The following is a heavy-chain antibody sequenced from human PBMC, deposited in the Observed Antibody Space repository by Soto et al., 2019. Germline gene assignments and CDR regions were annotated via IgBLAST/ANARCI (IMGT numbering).Heavy chain of an antibody. D-gene: IGHD3-22*01. Sequence: ASVKVSCKAPGYTFTSYYMHWVRQAPGQGLEWMGIINPSGGSTSYAQKFQGRVTMTRDTSTSTVYMELSSLRSEDTAVYYCARGLWYYYDSSGYVDYWGQGTLVTVSS. J-gene: IGHJ4*02. CDR2: INPSGGST. V-gene: IGHV1-46*01. CDR1: GYTFTSYY. CDR3: ARGLWYYYDSSGYVDY.